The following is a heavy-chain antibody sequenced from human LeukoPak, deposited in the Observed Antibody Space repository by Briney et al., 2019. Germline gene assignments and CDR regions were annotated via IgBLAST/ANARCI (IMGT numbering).Heavy chain of an antibody. D-gene: IGHD1-14*01. J-gene: IGHJ1*01. V-gene: IGHV4-34*01. Sequence: SETLSLTCAVYGGSFSGYYWSWIRQPPGKGLEWIGEIYHSGSTNYNPSLKSRVTISVDTSKNQFSLKLSSVTAADTAVYYCARGLNRAYDWGRRKVYFQHWGQGTLVTVSS. CDR1: GGSFSGYY. CDR2: IYHSGST. CDR3: ARGLNRAYDWGRRKVYFQH.